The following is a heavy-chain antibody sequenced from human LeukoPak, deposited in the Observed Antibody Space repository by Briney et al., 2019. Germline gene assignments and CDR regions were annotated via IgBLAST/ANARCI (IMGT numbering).Heavy chain of an antibody. CDR3: ARYCSSTSCYEDYYYYYYMEV. J-gene: IGHJ6*03. CDR2: INSDESST. CDR1: GFTFSNYW. Sequence: PGGSLRLSCAASGFTFSNYWMHWVRQAPGKGLVWVSRINSDESSTSYADSVKGRFTISRDNAKNTLYLQMNSLRAEDMAVYYCARYCSSTSCYEDYYYYYYMEVWGKGTTVTVSS. D-gene: IGHD2-2*01. V-gene: IGHV3-74*01.